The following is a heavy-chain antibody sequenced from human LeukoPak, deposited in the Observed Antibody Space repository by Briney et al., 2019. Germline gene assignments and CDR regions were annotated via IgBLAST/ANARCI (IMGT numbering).Heavy chain of an antibody. CDR2: ISGSGGST. J-gene: IGHJ5*02. V-gene: IGHV3-23*01. Sequence: PGGSLRLSCAASGFTFSSYAMSWVRQAPGKGLEWVSAISGSGGSTYYADSVKGRFTISRDNSKNTLYLQMNSLRAEDTAVYYCAKDPFDYGDYDLNWIDPWGQGTLVTVSS. CDR3: AKDPFDYGDYDLNWIDP. D-gene: IGHD4-17*01. CDR1: GFTFSSYA.